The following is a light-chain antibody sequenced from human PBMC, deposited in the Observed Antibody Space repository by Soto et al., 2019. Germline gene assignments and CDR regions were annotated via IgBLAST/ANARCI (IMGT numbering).Light chain of an antibody. V-gene: IGLV8-61*01. J-gene: IGLJ3*02. CDR1: SGSVSTSYY. Sequence: QTVVTQEPSFSVSPGRTVTLTCGLSSGSVSTSYYPSWYQQTPGQAPRTLIYSTNTRSSGVPDRFSGSXXGXXAXLTITGAQADDESDYYCVLYMGSGIWVFGGGTKLTVL. CDR3: VLYMGSGIWV. CDR2: STN.